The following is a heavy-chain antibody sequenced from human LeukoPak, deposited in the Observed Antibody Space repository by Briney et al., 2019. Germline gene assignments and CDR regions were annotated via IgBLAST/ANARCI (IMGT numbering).Heavy chain of an antibody. CDR1: GFTFSNYG. CDR3: ALLGSKLLWRIDY. J-gene: IGHJ4*02. V-gene: IGHV3-30*02. CDR2: IRFDGSNK. D-gene: IGHD3-10*01. Sequence: GGSLRLSCVASGFTFSNYGMHWVRQAPGKGLEWVAFIRFDGSNKYYADSVKGRFTISRDNSKNTLYLQMNSLRGEDTAIYYCALLGSKLLWRIDYWGQGTLVTVSS.